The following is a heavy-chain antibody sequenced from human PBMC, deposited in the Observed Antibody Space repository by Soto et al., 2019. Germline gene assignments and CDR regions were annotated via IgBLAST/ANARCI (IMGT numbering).Heavy chain of an antibody. Sequence: SETLSLTCTVSGGSISSSSYYWGWIRQPPGKGLEWIGNVYYGGSTYYNPSLKSRVTISVETSKSQFSLKLSSVTAADMAVYYCAGGDYYHSSGYYLYYYTMDVWGQGTTDTVSS. V-gene: IGHV4-39*01. CDR1: GGSISSSSYY. D-gene: IGHD3-22*01. J-gene: IGHJ6*02. CDR3: AGGDYYHSSGYYLYYYTMDV. CDR2: VYYGGST.